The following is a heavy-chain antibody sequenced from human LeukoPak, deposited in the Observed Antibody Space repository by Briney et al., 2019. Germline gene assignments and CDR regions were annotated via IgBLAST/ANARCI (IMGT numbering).Heavy chain of an antibody. D-gene: IGHD4-17*01. CDR2: IRYDGSNK. Sequence: GGSLRLSCAASGFTFSSYGMHWVRQAPGKGLEWVAFIRYDGSNKYYADSVRGRFTISRDNSKNTLYLQMNSLRAEDTAVYYCAKDVATVTHYFDYWGQGTLVTVSS. CDR3: AKDVATVTHYFDY. CDR1: GFTFSSYG. J-gene: IGHJ4*02. V-gene: IGHV3-30*02.